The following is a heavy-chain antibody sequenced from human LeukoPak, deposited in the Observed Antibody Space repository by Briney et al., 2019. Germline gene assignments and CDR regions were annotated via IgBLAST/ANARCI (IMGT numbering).Heavy chain of an antibody. Sequence: GGSLRLSCAASGFTFDDYGMSWVRQAPGRGVEWVSGINWNGGSTGYADSVKGRFTISRDNAKNSLYLQMNSLRAEDTALYYCARDGLGSGWDNFDYWGQGTLVTVSS. CDR1: GFTFDDYG. CDR2: INWNGGST. V-gene: IGHV3-20*04. CDR3: ARDGLGSGWDNFDY. J-gene: IGHJ4*02. D-gene: IGHD6-19*01.